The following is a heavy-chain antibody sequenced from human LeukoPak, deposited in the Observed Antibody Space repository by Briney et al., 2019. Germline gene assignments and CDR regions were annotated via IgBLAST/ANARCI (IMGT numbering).Heavy chain of an antibody. Sequence: PSETLSLTCTVSGGSISCYYWSWIRQHPGKGLEWIGYIYYSGSTNYNPSLKSRVTISVDTSKNQFSLKLSSVTAADTAVYYCARASGYCSSTSCYTGIDHWGQGTLVTVSS. CDR2: IYYSGST. CDR1: GGSISCYY. D-gene: IGHD2-2*02. V-gene: IGHV4-59*01. J-gene: IGHJ4*02. CDR3: ARASGYCSSTSCYTGIDH.